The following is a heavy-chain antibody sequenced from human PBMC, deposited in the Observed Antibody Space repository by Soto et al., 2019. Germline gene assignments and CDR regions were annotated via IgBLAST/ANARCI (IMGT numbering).Heavy chain of an antibody. D-gene: IGHD6-19*01. CDR1: GGSISSSSYY. J-gene: IGHJ4*02. CDR2: IYYSGST. CDR3: ARVGKIGWYFYYFDY. Sequence: PSETLSLTCTVSGGSISSSSYYWGWIRQPPGKGLEWIGSIYYSGSTYYNPSLKSRVTISVDTSKNQFSLKLSSVTAADTAVYYCARVGKIGWYFYYFDYWGQGTLVTVSS. V-gene: IGHV4-39*01.